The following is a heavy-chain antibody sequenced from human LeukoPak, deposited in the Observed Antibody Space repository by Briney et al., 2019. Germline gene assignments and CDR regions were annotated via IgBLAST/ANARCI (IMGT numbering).Heavy chain of an antibody. Sequence: PSETLSLTCAVYGGSFSGYYWSWIRQPPGKGLEWIGEINHSGSTNYNPSLKSRVTISVDTSKNQFSLKLSSVTAADTAVYYCASVVVVPAAIVYDYWGRGTLVTVSS. CDR3: ASVVVVPAAIVYDY. CDR1: GGSFSGYY. D-gene: IGHD2-2*01. J-gene: IGHJ4*02. CDR2: INHSGST. V-gene: IGHV4-34*01.